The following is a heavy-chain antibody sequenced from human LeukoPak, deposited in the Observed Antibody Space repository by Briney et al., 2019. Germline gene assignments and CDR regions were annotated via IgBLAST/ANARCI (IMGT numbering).Heavy chain of an antibody. V-gene: IGHV4-4*07. J-gene: IGHJ4*02. Sequence: SETLSLTCTLSGGSISRYYWCWMRQPARKGLEWIGRIYTSGSTNYNPPLKSRVTMSVDTSKNQFSLKLSSVTAADTAVYYCASLPLRTFDYWGQGTLVTVSS. CDR1: GGSISRYY. CDR3: ASLPLRTFDY. D-gene: IGHD3-16*01. CDR2: IYTSGST.